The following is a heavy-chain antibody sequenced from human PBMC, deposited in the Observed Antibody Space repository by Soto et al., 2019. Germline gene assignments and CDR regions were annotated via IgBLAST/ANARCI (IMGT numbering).Heavy chain of an antibody. V-gene: IGHV4-39*01. Sequence: SETLSLTCTVSGGPISSSTSYWGWIRQPPGKGLQWIGSMTYGGGTSYYKSSLKSRVAISIDTSTNQFSLSLSPVTAADSGVYYCVSSSNAACYYWGQGTVVTVSS. D-gene: IGHD6-13*01. J-gene: IGHJ4*02. CDR1: GGPISSSTSY. CDR3: VSSSNAACYY. CDR2: MTYGGGTS.